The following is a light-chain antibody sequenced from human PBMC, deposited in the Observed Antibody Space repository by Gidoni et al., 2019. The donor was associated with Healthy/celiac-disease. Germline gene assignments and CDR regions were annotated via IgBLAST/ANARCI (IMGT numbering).Light chain of an antibody. CDR2: QDS. V-gene: IGLV3-1*01. Sequence: SYDLTHPSSVSVSPGQTASITCSGDKLGDKYACWYQQKPGQSPVLVIYQDSKRPSGIPERFAGSNSGNTATLTISGTQAMDEADYYCQAWDSSTALVFGGGTKLTVL. CDR3: QAWDSSTALV. CDR1: KLGDKY. J-gene: IGLJ3*02.